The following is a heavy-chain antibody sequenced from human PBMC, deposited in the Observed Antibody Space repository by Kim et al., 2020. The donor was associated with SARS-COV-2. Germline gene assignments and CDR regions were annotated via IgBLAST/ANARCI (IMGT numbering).Heavy chain of an antibody. CDR2: IIPIFGTA. CDR1: GGTFSSYA. D-gene: IGHD3-10*01. V-gene: IGHV1-69*13. Sequence: SVKVSCKASGGTFSSYAISWVRQAPGQGLEWMGGIIPIFGTANYAQKFQGRVTITADESTSTAYMELSSLRSEDTAVYYCARVPDYGSGSYVRNPTKVLSYTWGQGTLVTVSS. CDR3: ARVPDYGSGSYVRNPTKVLSYT. J-gene: IGHJ4*02.